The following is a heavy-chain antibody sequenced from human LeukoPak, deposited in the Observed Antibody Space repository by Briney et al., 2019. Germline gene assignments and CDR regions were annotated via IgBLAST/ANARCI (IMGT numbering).Heavy chain of an antibody. CDR3: ARHTGRVTTGFDS. J-gene: IGHJ4*02. D-gene: IGHD4-11*01. V-gene: IGHV4-4*07. CDR1: GGSITTNY. Sequence: SETLSLTCTVSGGSITTNYWSWIRQPAGKGLEWIGRIYTGGSTNYNPSLKSRVTMSVDTSKSQFSLKLISVTAADTAVYYCARHTGRVTTGFDSWGQGTLVTVSS. CDR2: IYTGGST.